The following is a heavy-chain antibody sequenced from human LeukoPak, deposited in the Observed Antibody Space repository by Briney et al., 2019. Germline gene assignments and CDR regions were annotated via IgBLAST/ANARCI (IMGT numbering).Heavy chain of an antibody. Sequence: GASVKVSCKASGYTFTSYDINWVRQATGQGLEWMGWMNPNSGNTGYAQKFQGRVTMTRNTSISTAYMELSSLRSEDTAVYYCARGPVAAVGPYYYGMDVWGQGTTVTVSS. D-gene: IGHD6-13*01. J-gene: IGHJ6*02. CDR1: GYTFTSYD. CDR2: MNPNSGNT. V-gene: IGHV1-8*01. CDR3: ARGPVAAVGPYYYGMDV.